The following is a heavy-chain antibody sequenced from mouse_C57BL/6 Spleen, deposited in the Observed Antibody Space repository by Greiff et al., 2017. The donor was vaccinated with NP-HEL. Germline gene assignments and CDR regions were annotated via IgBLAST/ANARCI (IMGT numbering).Heavy chain of an antibody. V-gene: IGHV1-69*01. CDR3: ARSGNPAWFAY. Sequence: QVQLKQPGAELVMPGASVKLSCKASGYTFTSYWMHWVKQRPGQGLEWIGEIDPSDSYTNYNQKFKGKSTLTVDKSSSTAYMQLSSLTSEDSAVYYCARSGNPAWFAYWGQGTLVTVSA. D-gene: IGHD2-1*01. CDR1: GYTFTSYW. J-gene: IGHJ3*01. CDR2: IDPSDSYT.